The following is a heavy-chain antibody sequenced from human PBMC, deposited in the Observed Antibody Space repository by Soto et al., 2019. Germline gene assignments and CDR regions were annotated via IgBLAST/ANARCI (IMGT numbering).Heavy chain of an antibody. CDR2: ISRSSSTI. V-gene: IGHV3-48*01. CDR1: GFTFNIYT. D-gene: IGHD6-13*01. CDR3: ARGAAAGIGLDRIDYYYMDV. Sequence: HPAGSLKLSCAASGFTFNIYTVAVSLKAQGKGLEWVSYISRSSSTIYYADSVKGRFTISRDNAKISLYLQMNSLRGEDTAVYYCARGAAAGIGLDRIDYYYMDVWGKGTTVTVSS. J-gene: IGHJ6*03.